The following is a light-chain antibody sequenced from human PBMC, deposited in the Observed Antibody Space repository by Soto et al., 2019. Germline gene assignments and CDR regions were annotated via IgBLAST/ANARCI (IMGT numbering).Light chain of an antibody. CDR1: QSLSNS. CDR3: QHYGGSLLT. J-gene: IGKJ4*01. CDR2: GAS. V-gene: IGKV3-20*01. Sequence: EIVLTQSPGTLSLSPGERATLSCRASQSLSNSLAWYQQKPGQTPRLLIYGASSRAAGIPDRFSGSGSGTDFILTLSRLEPEDSAVYYCQHYGGSLLTFGGGTKVEIK.